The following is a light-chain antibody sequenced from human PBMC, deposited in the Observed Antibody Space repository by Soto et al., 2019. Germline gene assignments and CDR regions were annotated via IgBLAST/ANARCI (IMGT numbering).Light chain of an antibody. CDR1: QSVSSY. V-gene: IGKV3-11*01. CDR2: DAS. Sequence: EIVLTQSPATLSLSPGERATLSCRASQSVSSYLAWYQQKPGQAPRPLIYDASNRATGIPARFSGSGSGTDFTLTISSLEPEDFAVYYCQQRSNWPRFGQGTRLEIK. J-gene: IGKJ5*01. CDR3: QQRSNWPR.